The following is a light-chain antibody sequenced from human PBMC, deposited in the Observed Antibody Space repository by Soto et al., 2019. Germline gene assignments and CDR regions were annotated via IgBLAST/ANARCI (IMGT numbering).Light chain of an antibody. CDR3: TSYAGSNNLV. CDR1: SSDIGGYNY. CDR2: EVS. Sequence: QSVLTQPPSASGSPGQSVTISCTGTSSDIGGYNYVSWYQQHPGKAPKLIIYEVSKRPSGVPDRFSGSKSGNTASLTVSGLQAEDEADYDCTSYAGSNNLVFAGGTKLTFL. V-gene: IGLV2-8*01. J-gene: IGLJ3*02.